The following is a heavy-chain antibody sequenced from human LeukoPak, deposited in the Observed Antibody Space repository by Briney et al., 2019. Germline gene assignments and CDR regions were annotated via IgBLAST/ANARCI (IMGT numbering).Heavy chain of an antibody. Sequence: GRSLRLSCAASGFIFRNYGMHWVRQAPGKGLEWVAVIWYDGDDKHYADSGKGRFTISRDNSKKTLFLQMDSLRAEDMAVYYCARSYSPGLYYLDHWGQGTLVTVSS. J-gene: IGHJ4*02. D-gene: IGHD1-26*01. CDR2: IWYDGDDK. CDR3: ARSYSPGLYYLDH. CDR1: GFIFRNYG. V-gene: IGHV3-33*01.